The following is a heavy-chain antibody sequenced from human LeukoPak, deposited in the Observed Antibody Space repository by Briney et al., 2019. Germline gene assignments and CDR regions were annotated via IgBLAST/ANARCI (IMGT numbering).Heavy chain of an antibody. CDR3: VRLRRNSDTSGYYYYYDF. D-gene: IGHD3-22*01. CDR2: ISVRSNYI. CDR1: GYTFSSFS. Sequence: GRSLRLSCAASGYTFSSFSINWVRQAPGKRLEWVSSISVRSNYIYYADSVRGRFSMSRDDARDSLYLQMNSLRAEDTAVYYCVRLRRNSDTSGYYYYYDFWGQGTLVTVSS. V-gene: IGHV3-21*01. J-gene: IGHJ4*02.